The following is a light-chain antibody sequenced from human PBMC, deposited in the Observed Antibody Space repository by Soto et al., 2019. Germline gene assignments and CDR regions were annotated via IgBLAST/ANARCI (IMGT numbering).Light chain of an antibody. V-gene: IGKV1-5*03. J-gene: IGKJ1*01. Sequence: DIQMTQSPSTLSASVGDRVTITCRASQSISTWLAWYQQKPGKAPKLLIYKASTLQSGVPSRFSGSGSWTEFTLTISSLQPDDFATYYCQQYSIYWTFGQGTKV. CDR2: KAS. CDR1: QSISTW. CDR3: QQYSIYWT.